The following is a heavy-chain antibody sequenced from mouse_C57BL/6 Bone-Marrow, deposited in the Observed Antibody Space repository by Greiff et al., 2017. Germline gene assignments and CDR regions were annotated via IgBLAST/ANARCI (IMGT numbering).Heavy chain of an antibody. Sequence: QVQLQQSGAELARPGASVKLSCKASGYTFTSYGISWVKQRTGQGLEWIGEIYPRSGTTYYNEKFKGKATLTAHKSSSTAYMSLRSLTSEDSAVYFCARAHGYSLGWWGKGTTLTVSS. V-gene: IGHV1-81*01. CDR1: GYTFTSYG. CDR2: IYPRSGTT. CDR3: ARAHGYSLGW. D-gene: IGHD2-3*01. J-gene: IGHJ2*01.